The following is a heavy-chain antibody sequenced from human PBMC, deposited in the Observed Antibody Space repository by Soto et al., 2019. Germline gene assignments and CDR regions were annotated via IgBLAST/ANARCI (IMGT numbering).Heavy chain of an antibody. V-gene: IGHV5-51*01. Sequence: GESLKISCKGSGYNFSIYWIGWVRQMPGKGLEWMGIIYPGDSDIRNSPSFQGQVTMSADKSISAAYLQWSSLKASDTAMYYCARLHGYSSGWTKIDYWGQGTLVTVSS. CDR2: IYPGDSDI. CDR3: ARLHGYSSGWTKIDY. D-gene: IGHD6-19*01. CDR1: GYNFSIYW. J-gene: IGHJ4*02.